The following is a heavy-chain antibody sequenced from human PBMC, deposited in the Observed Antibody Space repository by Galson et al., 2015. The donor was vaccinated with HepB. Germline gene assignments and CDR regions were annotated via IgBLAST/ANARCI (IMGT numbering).Heavy chain of an antibody. CDR1: GFTFNNYA. J-gene: IGHJ4*02. D-gene: IGHD3-10*01. V-gene: IGHV3-23*01. CDR3: AKVPRNIITIVRGVIIAYFDS. Sequence: SLRLSCAASGFTFNNYAMRWVRHAPGKGLEWVSAITGSGDKTYYGDSVKGRFTVSRDNSRNTLYLQINSLRAEDTALYYCAKVPRNIITIVRGVIIAYFDSWGQGTLVTVSS. CDR2: ITGSGDKT.